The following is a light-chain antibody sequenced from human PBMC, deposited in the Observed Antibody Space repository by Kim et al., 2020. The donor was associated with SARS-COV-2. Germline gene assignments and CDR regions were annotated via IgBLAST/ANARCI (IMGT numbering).Light chain of an antibody. CDR1: QSISTY. CDR3: QQGYST. Sequence: PSPSSLSASVGDRVTITCRASQSISTYLNWYQQKPGKAPKLLIYGASKVPSGVPSRFSGSGSGTDFTLTISTLQPEDFGTYYCQQGYSTFGQGTKLEI. V-gene: IGKV1-39*01. CDR2: GAS. J-gene: IGKJ2*01.